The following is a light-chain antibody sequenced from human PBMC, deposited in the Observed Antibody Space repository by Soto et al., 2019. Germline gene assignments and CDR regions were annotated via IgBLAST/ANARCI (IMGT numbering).Light chain of an antibody. V-gene: IGKV3-15*01. Sequence: EILMTQSRVTRALSPLYTATLAFVASQSLGSDLAWYQQKPGQAPRLLIFGASARPTGIPARISGSGSGTEFTLTISSLRSEDFAVYFCQQYYNWPRTFGQGTKVDIK. CDR3: QQYYNWPRT. CDR1: QSLGSD. J-gene: IGKJ1*01. CDR2: GAS.